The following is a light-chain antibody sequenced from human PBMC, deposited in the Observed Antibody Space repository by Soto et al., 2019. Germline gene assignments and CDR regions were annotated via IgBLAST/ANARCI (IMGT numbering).Light chain of an antibody. V-gene: IGLV1-40*01. Sequence: QPVLTQPPSVSGASGQRVTISCTGSSSNIGAGHDVHWYQQLPGTAPKLLIYGNGNRPSGVPDRFSGSKSGTSASLAITGLQADDEADYYCQSYDNSLSGSEVFGTGTKLTVL. CDR2: GNG. J-gene: IGLJ1*01. CDR3: QSYDNSLSGSEV. CDR1: SSNIGAGHD.